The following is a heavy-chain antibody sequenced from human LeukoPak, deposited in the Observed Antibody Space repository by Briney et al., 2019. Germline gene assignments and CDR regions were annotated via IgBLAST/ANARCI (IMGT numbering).Heavy chain of an antibody. CDR3: ASWGDSSGYAFDI. J-gene: IGHJ3*02. V-gene: IGHV4-39*07. CDR2: MHYSGDT. CDR1: GGSISSSSYY. D-gene: IGHD3-22*01. Sequence: PSETLSLTCTVSGGSISSSSYYWGWIRQPPGKGLEWIGTMHYSGDTYHNPSLKSRVTISVDKSKNQFSLKLSSVTAADTAVYYCASWGDSSGYAFDIWGQGTMVTVSS.